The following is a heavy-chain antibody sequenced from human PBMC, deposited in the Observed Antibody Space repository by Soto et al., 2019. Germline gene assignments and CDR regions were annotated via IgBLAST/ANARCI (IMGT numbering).Heavy chain of an antibody. J-gene: IGHJ4*02. V-gene: IGHV3-30*03. CDR2: ISFDGGNT. CDR3: SYYYDGSDSSYADYFDS. CDR1: GFTFNNYG. D-gene: IGHD3-22*01. Sequence: GGSLRLSCAASGFTFNNYGMHWVRQAPGKGLEWVVVISFDGGNTYYADSVKGRFTISRDNSKNTLYLQMNSLRAEDTAVYFISYYYDGSDSSYADYFDSWGQGTLVTVSS.